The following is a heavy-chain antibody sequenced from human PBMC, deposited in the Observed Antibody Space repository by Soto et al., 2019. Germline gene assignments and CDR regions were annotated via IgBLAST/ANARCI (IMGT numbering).Heavy chain of an antibody. CDR1: GFTFSSYG. D-gene: IGHD3-3*01. Sequence: GGSLRLSFAASGFTFSSYGMHWVRQPPGKGLEWVAVIWYDGSNKYYADSVKGRFTISRDNSKNTLYLQMNSLRAEDTAVYYCARDLRPYYDFWSGYRAYYGMDVWGQGTTVTVSS. CDR2: IWYDGSNK. J-gene: IGHJ6*02. V-gene: IGHV3-33*01. CDR3: ARDLRPYYDFWSGYRAYYGMDV.